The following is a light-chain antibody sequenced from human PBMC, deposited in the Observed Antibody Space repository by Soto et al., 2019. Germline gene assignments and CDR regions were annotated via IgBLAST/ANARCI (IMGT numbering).Light chain of an antibody. CDR3: QTWGTGNVL. CDR2: LNSDGSH. J-gene: IGLJ2*01. CDR1: SGHSSYV. V-gene: IGLV4-69*01. Sequence: QPVLTQSPSASASLGASVKLTCTLSSGHSSYVIAWHQQQPEKGPRYLMKLNSDGSHSKGDGIPDRFSGSSSGAERYLTISSLQSEDEADYYCQTWGTGNVLFGGGTKVTVL.